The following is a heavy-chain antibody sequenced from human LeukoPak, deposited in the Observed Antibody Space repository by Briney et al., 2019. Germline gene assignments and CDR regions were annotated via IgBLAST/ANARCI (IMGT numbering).Heavy chain of an antibody. CDR1: GFTFSSYA. CDR2: ISGGGGST. Sequence: GGSRRLSCAASGFTFSSYAMSWVRQAPGKGLEWVSAISGGGGSTYYADSVKGRFTFSRDNSKNTLSLQVNSLRAEDTAIYYCAKTSSGYYFEYFQHWGQGTLVTVSS. D-gene: IGHD6-19*01. CDR3: AKTSSGYYFEYFQH. J-gene: IGHJ1*01. V-gene: IGHV3-23*01.